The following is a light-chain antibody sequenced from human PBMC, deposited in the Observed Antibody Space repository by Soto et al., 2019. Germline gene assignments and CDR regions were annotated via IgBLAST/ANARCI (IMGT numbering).Light chain of an antibody. V-gene: IGLV3-21*04. CDR1: DIGLKL. CDR3: QVWDSSRDHPV. CDR2: YDS. J-gene: IGLJ2*01. Sequence: SYELTQPPSVSVAPGKTARFTCGGNDIGLKLVHWYQQKPGQAPKLVIYYDSDRPSGIPERFSGSNSGNTATLTISRVEAGDEADYYCQVWDSSRDHPVFGGGTKLTVL.